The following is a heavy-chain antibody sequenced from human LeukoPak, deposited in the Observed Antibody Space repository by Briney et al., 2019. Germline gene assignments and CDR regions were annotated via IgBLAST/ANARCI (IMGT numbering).Heavy chain of an antibody. CDR2: IYYSGST. CDR1: GGSISSYY. D-gene: IGHD2-21*01. Sequence: SETLSLTCTVSGGSISSYYWSWIRQPPGKGLEWIGYIYYSGSTNYNPSLKSRVTISVDTSENQFSLKLSSVTAADTAVYYCARGLLWWNQNYYFDYWGQGTLVTVSS. CDR3: ARGLLWWNQNYYFDY. V-gene: IGHV4-59*01. J-gene: IGHJ4*02.